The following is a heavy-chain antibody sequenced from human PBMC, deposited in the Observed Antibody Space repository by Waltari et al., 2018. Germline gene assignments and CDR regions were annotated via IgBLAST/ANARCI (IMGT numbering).Heavy chain of an antibody. CDR2: VYYTGSA. Sequence: QLQLQESLPGLVKPSDTLSLMCTVSAGSLTSSSFPWTWIRQPPGKGLGWIGSVYYTGSAFYNPSLKSRLTISSDTSGNQFSLQVRSVTAADTAVYYCARLASPEGLDVWGQGTTVTVSS. CDR3: ARLASPEGLDV. J-gene: IGHJ6*02. CDR1: AGSLTSSSFP. V-gene: IGHV4-39*01.